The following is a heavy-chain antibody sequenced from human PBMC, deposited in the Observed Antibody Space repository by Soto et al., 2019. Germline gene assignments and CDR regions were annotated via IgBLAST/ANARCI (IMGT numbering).Heavy chain of an antibody. CDR2: IIPILGIT. D-gene: IGHD3-16*01. J-gene: IGHJ4*02. CDR3: AGDISAARRDGGY. V-gene: IGHV1-69*08. Sequence: QVQLVQSGAEVKKPGSSVKVSCKASGGTFSSDTISWVRQAPGHGLEWMGRIIPILGITNYAQQFQGRGTIAAGKATSTAFMVLSSLRSEDPAVYYCAGDISAARRDGGYGGQGTLVTVSS. CDR1: GGTFSSDT.